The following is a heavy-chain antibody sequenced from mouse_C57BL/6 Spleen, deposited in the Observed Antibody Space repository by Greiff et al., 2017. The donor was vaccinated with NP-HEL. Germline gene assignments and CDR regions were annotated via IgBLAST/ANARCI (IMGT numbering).Heavy chain of an antibody. Sequence: VQLQQSGPELVKPGASVKISCKASGYTFTDYYMNWVKQSHGKSLEWIGDINPNNGGTSYNQKFKGKATLTVDKSSSTAYMELRSLTSEDSAVYYCARMGDYDVLYYFDYWGQGTTLTVSS. J-gene: IGHJ2*01. D-gene: IGHD2-4*01. CDR2: INPNNGGT. CDR3: ARMGDYDVLYYFDY. CDR1: GYTFTDYY. V-gene: IGHV1-26*01.